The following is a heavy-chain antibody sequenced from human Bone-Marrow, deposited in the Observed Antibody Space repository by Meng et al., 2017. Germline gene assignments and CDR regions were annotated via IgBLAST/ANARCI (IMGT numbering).Heavy chain of an antibody. CDR1: GYTFTSNG. V-gene: IGHV1-18*01. CDR2: ISAYNGNT. J-gene: IGHJ4*02. D-gene: IGHD5-24*01. Sequence: QGQVVQLGAEGKKPGASVKVSCKAAGYTFTSNGISWVRQAPGQGLEWMGWISAYNGNTNYAQKLQGRVTMTTDTSTSTAYMELRSLRSDDTAVYYCARDARWLQLLAFDYWGQGTLVTVSS. CDR3: ARDARWLQLLAFDY.